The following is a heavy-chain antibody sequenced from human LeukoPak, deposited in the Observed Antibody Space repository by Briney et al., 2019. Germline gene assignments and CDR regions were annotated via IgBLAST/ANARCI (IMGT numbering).Heavy chain of an antibody. CDR3: ASSSGVGCSSTSCYRAYYYYGMDV. D-gene: IGHD2-2*02. CDR2: INPNSGGT. Sequence: ASVKVSCKASGYTFTCYYMHWVRQAPGQGLEWMGRINPNSGGTNYAQKFQGRVTMTRDTSISTAYMELSRLRSDDTAVYYCASSSGVGCSSTSCYRAYYYYGMDVWGQGTTVTVSS. V-gene: IGHV1-2*06. J-gene: IGHJ6*02. CDR1: GYTFTCYY.